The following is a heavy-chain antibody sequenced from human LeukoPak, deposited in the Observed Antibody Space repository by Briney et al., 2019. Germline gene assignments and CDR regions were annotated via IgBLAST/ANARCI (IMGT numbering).Heavy chain of an antibody. V-gene: IGHV5-10-1*01. CDR2: IDPTDSYT. CDR3: VRSGPSGDFDH. J-gene: IGHJ4*02. D-gene: IGHD7-27*01. Sequence: GESLKISCKGSGYSFTRNWISWVRQMPGKGLEWMGRIDPTDSYTNYSPSFQGHVTISTDESISTAYLQWSSLKASDTATYFCVRSGPSGDFDHWGQGTLVTVSS. CDR1: GYSFTRNW.